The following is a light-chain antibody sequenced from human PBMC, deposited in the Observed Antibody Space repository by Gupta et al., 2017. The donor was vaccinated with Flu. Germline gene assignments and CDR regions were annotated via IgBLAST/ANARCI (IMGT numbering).Light chain of an antibody. CDR3: QQSYSTPYS. CDR2: AAS. J-gene: IGKJ2*03. V-gene: IGKV1-39*01. Sequence: DIQITQSPYPLSASLGDRVTITCRASQSISSYLNWYQQKPGKAPKLLIYAASSLQSGVPARFSGSGSGTDFTLTISSLQPEDFATYYCQQSYSTPYSFGQGTKLEIK. CDR1: QSISSY.